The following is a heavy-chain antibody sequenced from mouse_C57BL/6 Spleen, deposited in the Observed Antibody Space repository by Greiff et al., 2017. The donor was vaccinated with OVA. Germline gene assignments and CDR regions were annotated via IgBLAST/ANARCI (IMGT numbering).Heavy chain of an antibody. D-gene: IGHD1-1*01. Sequence: VKLQQPGAELVKPGASVKLSCKASGYTFTSYWMQWVKQRPGQGLEWIGEIDPSDSYTNYNHKFKGKATLTVDTSSSTAYMQLSSVTSEDSAVYYCARGGRDDYWGQGTTLTVSS. J-gene: IGHJ2*01. CDR2: IDPSDSYT. V-gene: IGHV1-50*01. CDR3: ARGGRDDY. CDR1: GYTFTSYW.